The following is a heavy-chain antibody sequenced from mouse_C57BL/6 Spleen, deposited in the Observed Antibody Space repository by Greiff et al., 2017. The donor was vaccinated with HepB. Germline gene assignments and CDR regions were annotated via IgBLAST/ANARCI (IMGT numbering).Heavy chain of an antibody. V-gene: IGHV1-76*01. J-gene: IGHJ3*01. D-gene: IGHD2-4*01. CDR1: GYTFTDYY. Sequence: VQLVESGAELVRPGASVKLSCKASGYTFTDYYINWVKQRPGQGLEWIARIYPGSGNTYYNEKFKGKATLTAEKSSSTAYMQLSSLTSEDSAVYFCARSYDYDGAWFAYWGQGTLVTVSA. CDR2: IYPGSGNT. CDR3: ARSYDYDGAWFAY.